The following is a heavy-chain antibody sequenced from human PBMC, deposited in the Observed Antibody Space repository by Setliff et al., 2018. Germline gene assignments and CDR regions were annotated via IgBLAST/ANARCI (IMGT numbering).Heavy chain of an antibody. D-gene: IGHD3-3*01. J-gene: IGHJ3*02. V-gene: IGHV1-69*05. CDR1: GGTFSSYA. CDR2: IIPIFGTA. CDR3: ARDYYDFWSGYLAGDDAFDI. Sequence: SVKVSCKASGGTFSSYAISWVRQAPGQGLEWMGGIIPIFGTANYAQKFQGRVTMTRDTSTSTVYMELSSLRSEDTAVYYCARDYYDFWSGYLAGDDAFDIWGQGTMVTVSS.